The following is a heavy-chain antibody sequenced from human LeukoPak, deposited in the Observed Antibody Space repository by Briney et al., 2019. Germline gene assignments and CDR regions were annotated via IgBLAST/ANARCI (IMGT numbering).Heavy chain of an antibody. CDR2: IYYSGST. V-gene: IGHV4-59*01. CDR1: AGSIISYY. CDR3: ASRAAPDLNNYYYYYYMDV. D-gene: IGHD1/OR15-1a*01. J-gene: IGHJ6*03. Sequence: PSETLSLTCTVSAGSIISYYWSWIRQPPGKGLEWIGYIYYSGSTNYNPSLKSRVTISVDTSKNQFSLKLSSVTAADTAVYYCASRAAPDLNNYYYYYYMDVWGKGTTVTVSS.